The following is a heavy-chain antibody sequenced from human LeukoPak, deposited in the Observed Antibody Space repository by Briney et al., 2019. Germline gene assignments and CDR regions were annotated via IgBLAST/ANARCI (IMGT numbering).Heavy chain of an antibody. CDR1: GYSFTSYW. J-gene: IGHJ3*02. D-gene: IGHD3-22*01. CDR3: ARPGAYYYDSSGYPRGAVDI. V-gene: IGHV5-51*01. CDR2: IYPGDSDT. Sequence: GESLKISCKGSGYSFTSYWIGWVRQMPGKGLEWMGIIYPGDSDTRYSPSFQGQVTISADKSISTAYLQWSSLKASDTAMYYCARPGAYYYDSSGYPRGAVDIWGQGTMVTVSS.